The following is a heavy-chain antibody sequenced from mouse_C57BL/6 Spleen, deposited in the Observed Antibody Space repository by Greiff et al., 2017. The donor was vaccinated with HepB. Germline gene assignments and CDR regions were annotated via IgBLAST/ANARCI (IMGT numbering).Heavy chain of an antibody. J-gene: IGHJ2*01. CDR1: GYTFTSYW. CDR2: IDPSDSYT. CDR3: AIIREDY. V-gene: IGHV1-50*01. Sequence: QVQLQQPGAELVKPGASVKLSCKASGYTFTSYWMQWVKQRPGQGLEWIGEIDPSDSYTNYNQKFKGKATLTVDTSSSTAYMQLSSLTSEDSAVYYCAIIREDYWGQGTTLTVSS.